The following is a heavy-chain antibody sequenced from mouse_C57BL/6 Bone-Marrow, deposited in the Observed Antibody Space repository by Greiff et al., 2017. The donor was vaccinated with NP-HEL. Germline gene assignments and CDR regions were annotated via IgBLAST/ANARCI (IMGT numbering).Heavy chain of an antibody. V-gene: IGHV1-53*01. CDR1: GYTFTSYW. CDR2: INPSNGGT. CDR3: ARMDLYYDYGFAY. Sequence: VKLQQPGTELVKPGASVKLSCKASGYTFTSYWMHWVKQRPGQGLEWIGNINPSNGGTNYNEKFKSKATLTVDKSPSTAYMQLSSLTSEDSAVYYCARMDLYYDYGFAYWGQGTLVTVSA. D-gene: IGHD2-4*01. J-gene: IGHJ3*01.